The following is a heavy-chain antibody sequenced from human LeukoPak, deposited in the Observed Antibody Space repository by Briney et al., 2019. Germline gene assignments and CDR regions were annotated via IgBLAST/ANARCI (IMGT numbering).Heavy chain of an antibody. CDR2: ISGSGGST. Sequence: PGGFLRLSCAASGFTFSSYAMSWVRQAPGKGLEWVSAISGSGGSTYYADSVKGRFTISRDNSKNTLYLQMNSLRAEDTAVYYCARETWVLLWFGELSPFDYWGQGTLVTVSS. V-gene: IGHV3-23*01. CDR1: GFTFSSYA. CDR3: ARETWVLLWFGELSPFDY. D-gene: IGHD3-10*01. J-gene: IGHJ4*02.